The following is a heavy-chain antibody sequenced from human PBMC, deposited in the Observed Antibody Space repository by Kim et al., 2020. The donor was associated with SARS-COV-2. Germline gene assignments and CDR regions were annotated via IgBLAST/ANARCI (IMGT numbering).Heavy chain of an antibody. CDR1: GYTFTSYY. J-gene: IGHJ4*02. Sequence: ASVKVSCKASGYTFTSYYMHWVRQAPGQGLEWMGIINPSGGSTTYAQKFQGRLTMTRDTSTSTVYMELSSLRSEDTAMYYCARDARYMDYFDYWGQGTLVTVSS. D-gene: IGHD1-26*01. CDR2: INPSGGST. V-gene: IGHV1-46*01. CDR3: ARDARYMDYFDY.